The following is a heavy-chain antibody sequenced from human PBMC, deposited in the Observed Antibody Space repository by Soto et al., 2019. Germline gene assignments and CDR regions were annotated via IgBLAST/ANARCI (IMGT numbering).Heavy chain of an antibody. CDR3: AREISSRDGYNYDAFDI. D-gene: IGHD5-12*01. CDR2: INPSGGST. V-gene: IGHV1-46*01. J-gene: IGHJ3*02. CDR1: GYTFTSYY. Sequence: QVQLVQSGAEVKKPGASVKVSCKASGYTFTSYYMHWVRQAPGQGLEWRGIINPSGGSTSYAQKFQGRVTMTRDTSTSTVYMELSSLRSEDTAVYYCAREISSRDGYNYDAFDIWGQGTMVTVSS.